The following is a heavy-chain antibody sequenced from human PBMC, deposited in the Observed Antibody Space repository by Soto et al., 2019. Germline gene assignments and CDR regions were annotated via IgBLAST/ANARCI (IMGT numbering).Heavy chain of an antibody. CDR2: INPNSGGT. D-gene: IGHD4-4*01. CDR3: ARSATVTRGWFDP. J-gene: IGHJ5*02. CDR1: GYTFTGYY. V-gene: IGHV1-2*04. Sequence: ASVKVSCKASGYTFTGYYMHWVRQAPGQGLEWMGWINPNSGGTNYAQKFQGWVTMTRDTSISTAYMELSRLRSDDTAVYYCARSATVTRGWFDPWGQGTLVIVSS.